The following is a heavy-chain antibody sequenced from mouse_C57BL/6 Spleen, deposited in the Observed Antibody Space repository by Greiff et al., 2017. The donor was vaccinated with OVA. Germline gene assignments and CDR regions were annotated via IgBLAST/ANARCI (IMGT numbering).Heavy chain of an antibody. D-gene: IGHD1-1*01. J-gene: IGHJ2*01. Sequence: EVQLQQSGAELVRPGASVKLSCTASGFNITDYYMHWVKQRPEQGLEWIGRIDPEDGDTEYAPKFQGKATMTADTSSNTAYLQLSSLTSEDTAVYYCTTTGITTDYFDYWGQGTTLTVSS. CDR2: IDPEDGDT. CDR1: GFNITDYY. CDR3: TTTGITTDYFDY. V-gene: IGHV14-1*01.